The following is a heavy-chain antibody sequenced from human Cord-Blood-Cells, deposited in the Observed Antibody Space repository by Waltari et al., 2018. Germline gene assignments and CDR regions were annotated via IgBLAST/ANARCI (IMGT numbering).Heavy chain of an antibody. CDR2: IIPIFGTA. CDR3: ARNKYGSGSYPLYYYYGMDV. Sequence: QVQLVQSGAEVKKPGSSVKVSCKASGGTFSSYAISWVRQAPGQGLEWMGGIIPIFGTANCAQEFQGRVTITADESTRTAYRELSSLRSEDTAVYYCARNKYGSGSYPLYYYYGMDVWGQGTTVTVSS. V-gene: IGHV1-69*01. D-gene: IGHD3-10*01. CDR1: GGTFSSYA. J-gene: IGHJ6*02.